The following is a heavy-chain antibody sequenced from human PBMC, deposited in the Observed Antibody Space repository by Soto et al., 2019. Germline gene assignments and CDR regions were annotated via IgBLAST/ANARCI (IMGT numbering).Heavy chain of an antibody. V-gene: IGHV4-4*07. CDR2: IYTSGST. CDR3: ARDSVLLWFRELSNTDYYYYGMDV. Sequence: PSETLSLTCTVSGGSISSYYWSWIRQPAGKGLEWIGRIYTSGSTNYNPSLKSRVTMSVDTSKNQFSLKLSSVTAADTAVYYCARDSVLLWFRELSNTDYYYYGMDVWGQGTTVTVSS. J-gene: IGHJ6*02. CDR1: GGSISSYY. D-gene: IGHD3-10*01.